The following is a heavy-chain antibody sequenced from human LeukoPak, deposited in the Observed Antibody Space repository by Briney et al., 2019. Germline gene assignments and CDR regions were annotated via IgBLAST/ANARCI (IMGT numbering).Heavy chain of an antibody. V-gene: IGHV4-59*01. CDR2: IYYRGST. CDR1: GGSISSYY. Sequence: SETLSLTCTVSGGSISSYYWSWIRQPPGKGLEWIGYIYYRGSTNYNPSLKSRVAISVDTSKNQFSLKLSSVTAADTAVYYCARQVSWPKYNLKARNWFDPWGREPWSPSPQ. J-gene: IGHJ5*02. CDR3: ARQVSWPKYNLKARNWFDP. D-gene: IGHD5-24*01.